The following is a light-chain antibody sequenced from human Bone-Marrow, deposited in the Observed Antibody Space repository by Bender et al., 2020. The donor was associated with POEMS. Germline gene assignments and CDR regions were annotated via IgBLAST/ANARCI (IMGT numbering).Light chain of an antibody. CDR3: SSQTGLHTLL. CDR1: YNDIGTSDS. J-gene: IGLJ2*01. CDR2: EVN. Sequence: QSALTQPPSASGSPGQSVTISCTGTYNDIGTSDSVSWFQQHPDRAPKLIISEVNERPAGVPDRFSGSKSGNTASLTVSGLQLEDEAVYFCSSQTGLHTLLFGGGTTLTV. V-gene: IGLV2-8*01.